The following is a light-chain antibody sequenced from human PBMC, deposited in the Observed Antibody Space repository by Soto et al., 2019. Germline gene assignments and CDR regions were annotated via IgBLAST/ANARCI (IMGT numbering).Light chain of an antibody. J-gene: IGKJ5*01. CDR1: QSVSSN. CDR2: GAS. V-gene: IGKV3-15*01. Sequence: EIVMTQSPATLSVSPGERATLSCRASQSVSSNLAWYQQKPGQAPRLLIYGASTRATGIPARFSGSGSGTEFTLTISSLQSEDFAVYYCQQRSNRPPGITCGQGTRLE. CDR3: QQRSNRPPGIT.